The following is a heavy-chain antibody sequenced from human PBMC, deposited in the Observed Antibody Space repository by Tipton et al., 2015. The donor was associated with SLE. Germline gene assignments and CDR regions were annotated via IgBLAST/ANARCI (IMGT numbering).Heavy chain of an antibody. J-gene: IGHJ6*03. CDR1: GGSISSYY. Sequence: LGLSCTVSGGSISSYYWSWIRQPPGKGLEWIGYIYYSGSTNYNPSLKSRVTISVDTSKNQFSLKLSSVTAADTAVYYCARGSSSSSYYYMDVWGKGTTVTVSS. V-gene: IGHV4-59*01. CDR2: IYYSGST. D-gene: IGHD6-6*01. CDR3: ARGSSSSSYYYMDV.